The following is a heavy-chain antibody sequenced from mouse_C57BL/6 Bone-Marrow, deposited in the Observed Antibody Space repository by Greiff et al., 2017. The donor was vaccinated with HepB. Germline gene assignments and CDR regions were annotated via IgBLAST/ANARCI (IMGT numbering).Heavy chain of an antibody. CDR3: ARQIYPNSAWFAY. CDR1: GFTFSDYY. Sequence: EVQLQESGGGLVQPGGSLKLSCAASGFTFSDYYMYWVRQTPEKRLEWVAYISNGGGSTYYPDTVKGRFTISRDNAKNTLYLQMSRLKSEDTAMYYCARQIYPNSAWFAYWGQGTLVTVSA. CDR2: ISNGGGST. D-gene: IGHD3-1*01. V-gene: IGHV5-12*01. J-gene: IGHJ3*01.